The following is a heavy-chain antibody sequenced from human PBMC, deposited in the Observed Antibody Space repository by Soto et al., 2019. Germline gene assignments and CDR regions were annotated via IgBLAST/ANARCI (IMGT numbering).Heavy chain of an antibody. D-gene: IGHD6-19*01. CDR2: ISYDGSNK. V-gene: IGHV3-30*18. J-gene: IGHJ6*03. CDR3: AKQIAVYYYYMEV. Sequence: GGSLRLSCAASGFTFSSYGMHWVRQAPGKGLEWVAVISYDGSNKYYADSVKGRFTISRDNSKNTLYLQMNSLRAEDTAVYYCAKQIAVYYYYMEVRGKGTTVTVPS. CDR1: GFTFSSYG.